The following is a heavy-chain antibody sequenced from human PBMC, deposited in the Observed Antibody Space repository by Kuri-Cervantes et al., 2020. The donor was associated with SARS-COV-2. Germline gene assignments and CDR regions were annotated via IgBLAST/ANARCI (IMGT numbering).Heavy chain of an antibody. Sequence: GESLKISCKGSGYSFTSYWIGWVRQMPGKGLEWMGIIYPGDSDTRYSPSFQCQVTISADKSISTAYLQWSSLKASDTVMYYCARHGLVYCSGGSCYSGKGYYYYMDVWGKGTTVTVSS. V-gene: IGHV5-51*01. CDR1: GYSFTSYW. J-gene: IGHJ6*03. CDR3: ARHGLVYCSGGSCYSGKGYYYYMDV. CDR2: IYPGDSDT. D-gene: IGHD2-15*01.